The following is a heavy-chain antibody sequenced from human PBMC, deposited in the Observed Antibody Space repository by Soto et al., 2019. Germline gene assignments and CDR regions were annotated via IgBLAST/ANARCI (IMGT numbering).Heavy chain of an antibody. CDR3: TASLDYYYSDLDV. V-gene: IGHV3-30-3*01. CDR2: ISQFGNNI. D-gene: IGHD2-21*02. Sequence: QVQLVESGGGVVQPGRSPRLSCVASGFTFRSHTLHWVRQAPGKGLEWVAVISQFGNNIYYADSVKGRFTISRDNSKNTVDLQMNSLRHEDTAVYYCTASLDYYYSDLDVWGQGTTVIVSS. CDR1: GFTFRSHT. J-gene: IGHJ6*02.